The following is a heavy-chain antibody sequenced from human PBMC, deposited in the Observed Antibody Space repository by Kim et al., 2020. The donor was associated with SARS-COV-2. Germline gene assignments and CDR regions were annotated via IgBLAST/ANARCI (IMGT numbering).Heavy chain of an antibody. CDR1: GFTFSSYG. CDR2: ISYDGSNK. D-gene: IGHD2-2*02. J-gene: IGHJ4*02. CDR3: AKDIRG. Sequence: GGSLRLSCAASGFTFSSYGMHWVRQAPGKGLEWVAVISYDGSNKYYANSVKGRFTISRDNSKNTLYLQMNSLRAEDTAVYYCAKDIRGWGQGTLVTVSS. V-gene: IGHV3-30*18.